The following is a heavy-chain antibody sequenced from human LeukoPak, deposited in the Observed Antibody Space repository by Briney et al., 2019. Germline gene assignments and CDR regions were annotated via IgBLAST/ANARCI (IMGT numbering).Heavy chain of an antibody. D-gene: IGHD6-19*01. V-gene: IGHV3-21*01. J-gene: IGHJ4*02. CDR1: GFTFSSYS. Sequence: SGGSLRLSCAASGFTFSSYSMNWVRQAPGKGLEWVSSISSSSSYIYYADSVKGRFTISRDNAKNSLYLQMNSLRAEDTAVYYCTRVAQEGYGSGIGAYLAQLTLVTVS. CDR2: ISSSSSYI. CDR3: TRVAQEGYGSGIGAY.